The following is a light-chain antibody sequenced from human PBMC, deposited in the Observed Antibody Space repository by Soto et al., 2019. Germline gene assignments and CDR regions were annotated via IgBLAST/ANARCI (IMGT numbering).Light chain of an antibody. Sequence: VLTQSPGTLSSSPGERVTLSCRASQNVGSNYLAWYQQKPGQAPRLLISRTSTRATGIPDRFSGSGSGTDFTLTISRLEPEDFAVYYCQQYERSPQPFGQGTKVDIK. CDR3: QQYERSPQP. CDR1: QNVGSNY. CDR2: RTS. J-gene: IGKJ1*01. V-gene: IGKV3-20*01.